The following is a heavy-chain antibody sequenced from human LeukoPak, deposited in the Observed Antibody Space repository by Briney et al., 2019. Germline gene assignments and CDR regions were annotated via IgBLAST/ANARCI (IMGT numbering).Heavy chain of an antibody. J-gene: IGHJ3*02. Sequence: GGSLRLSCAASGFRFSSYSMNRVRQAPGKGLEWVSYISSSSSTIYYADSVKGRFTISRDNAKNSLYLQMNRLRAEDTAVYYCARGDGSDAFDIWGQGTVVTVSS. V-gene: IGHV3-48*01. D-gene: IGHD5-24*01. CDR1: GFRFSSYS. CDR2: ISSSSSTI. CDR3: ARGDGSDAFDI.